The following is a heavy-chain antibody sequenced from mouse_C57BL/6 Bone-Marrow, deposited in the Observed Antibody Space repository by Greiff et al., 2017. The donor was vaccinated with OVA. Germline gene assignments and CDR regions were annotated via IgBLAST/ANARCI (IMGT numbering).Heavy chain of an antibody. D-gene: IGHD1-1*01. Sequence: QVQLKEPGAELVKPGASVKVSCKASGYTFTSYWMHWVKQRPGQGLEWIGRIHPSDSDTNYNQKFKGKATLTVDESSSTAYMQLSSLTSEDSAVYYCAIKLPITSVDYWGQGTTLTVSS. CDR3: AIKLPITSVDY. CDR2: IHPSDSDT. J-gene: IGHJ2*01. V-gene: IGHV1-74*01. CDR1: GYTFTSYW.